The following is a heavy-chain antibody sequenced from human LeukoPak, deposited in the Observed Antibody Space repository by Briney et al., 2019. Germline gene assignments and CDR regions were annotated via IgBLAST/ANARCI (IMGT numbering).Heavy chain of an antibody. CDR1: GFPFSTYN. J-gene: IGHJ4*02. D-gene: IGHD3-22*01. CDR2: IWYDGSNK. V-gene: IGHV3-33*08. CDR3: ARDYDSSGYFDY. Sequence: QPGGSLRLSCAASGFPFSTYNMHWVRQAPGKGLEWVAVIWYDGSNKYYADSVKGRFTISRDNSKNTLYLQMNSLRAEDTAVYYCARDYDSSGYFDYWGQGTLVTVSS.